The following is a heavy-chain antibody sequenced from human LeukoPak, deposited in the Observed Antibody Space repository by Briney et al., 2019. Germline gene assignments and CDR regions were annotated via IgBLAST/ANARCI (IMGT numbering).Heavy chain of an antibody. D-gene: IGHD3-22*01. V-gene: IGHV4-59*08. CDR3: ARHQDSYYYDSSGLDY. CDR2: IYYSGST. Sequence: SETLSLTCTVSGGSISSYYWSWIRQPPGKGLEWIGYIYYSGSTNYNPSLKSRVTISVDTSKNQFPLKLSSVTAADTAVYYCARHQDSYYYDSSGLDYWGQGTLVTVSS. CDR1: GGSISSYY. J-gene: IGHJ4*02.